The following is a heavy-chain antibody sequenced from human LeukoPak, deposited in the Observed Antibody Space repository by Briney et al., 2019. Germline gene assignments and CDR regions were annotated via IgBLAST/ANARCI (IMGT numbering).Heavy chain of an antibody. Sequence: GESLKISCKGSAYSFTNSWIGWVRQMPGKGLEWMGIINPGDSDTRYSPSFQGQVTISADKSISTAYLQWSSLKASDTAMYYCARHGRGSYLDYWGQGTLVTVSS. CDR3: ARHGRGSYLDY. V-gene: IGHV5-51*01. D-gene: IGHD1-26*01. J-gene: IGHJ4*02. CDR1: AYSFTNSW. CDR2: INPGDSDT.